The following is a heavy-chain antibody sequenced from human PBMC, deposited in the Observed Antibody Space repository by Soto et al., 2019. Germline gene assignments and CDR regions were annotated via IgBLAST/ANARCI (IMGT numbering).Heavy chain of an antibody. Sequence: GASVKVSCKASGYTFTSYGISWVRQAPGQGLEWMGWISAYNGNTNYAQKLQGRVTMTTDTSTSTAYMELRSLRSDDTAVYYCARVWFGEPKPYYGMDVWGQGTTVTGSS. CDR3: ARVWFGEPKPYYGMDV. CDR2: ISAYNGNT. CDR1: GYTFTSYG. J-gene: IGHJ6*02. D-gene: IGHD3-10*01. V-gene: IGHV1-18*01.